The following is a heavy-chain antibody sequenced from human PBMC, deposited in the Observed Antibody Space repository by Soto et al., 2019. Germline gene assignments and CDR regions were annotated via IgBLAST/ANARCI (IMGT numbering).Heavy chain of an antibody. CDR3: ASQGPYDGSAEIPFDY. CDR1: GFTVSSNY. Sequence: GGSLRLSCSASGFTVSSNYMIWVRQAPGKGLEWVSVMYSGGSTYYADSVKGRFTITRDNSKNTLYLQMNSLRAEDTAVYYCASQGPYDGSAEIPFDYWGQGTLVTVSS. V-gene: IGHV3-53*01. CDR2: MYSGGST. J-gene: IGHJ4*02. D-gene: IGHD3-22*01.